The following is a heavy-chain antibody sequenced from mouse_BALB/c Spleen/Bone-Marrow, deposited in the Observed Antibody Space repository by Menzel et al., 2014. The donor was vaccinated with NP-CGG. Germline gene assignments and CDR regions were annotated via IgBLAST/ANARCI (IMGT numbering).Heavy chain of an antibody. CDR2: ISSVGSYT. Sequence: EVNVVESGGDLVKPGGSLKLSCAASGFTFSNYGMSWVCQTPDKRLEGAATISSVGSYTYYPDSVKGRFTISRDNTKNTLFQQMSRLKSEDTAMYYCARRETGTGSYYLDYWGQGTTLTVSS. V-gene: IGHV5-6*02. J-gene: IGHJ2*01. CDR1: GFTFSNYG. D-gene: IGHD4-1*01. CDR3: ARRETGTGSYYLDY.